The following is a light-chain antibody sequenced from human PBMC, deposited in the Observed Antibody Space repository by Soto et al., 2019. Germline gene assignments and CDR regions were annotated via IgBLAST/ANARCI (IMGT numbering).Light chain of an antibody. CDR2: AAS. CDR3: QQSYSTPRT. CDR1: QSISSY. Sequence: DIQMTQSPSSLSASVGDRVTITCRASQSISSYLNWYQQKPGKAPKLLIYAASSLQSGVPSRFSGSGSWTDFTLTISSLPPEDFATYYCQQSYSTPRTFGQGTKVEIK. J-gene: IGKJ1*01. V-gene: IGKV1-39*01.